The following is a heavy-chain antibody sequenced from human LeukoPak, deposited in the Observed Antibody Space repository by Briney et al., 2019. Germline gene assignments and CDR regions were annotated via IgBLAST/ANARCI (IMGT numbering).Heavy chain of an antibody. CDR2: MSGSGGSI. Sequence: GGSLRLSCAASGFTFSIYVMSWVRQAPGKGLEWVSGMSGSGGSIYYADSVKGRFTISRGNSKNTLYLQMNSLRAEDTAVYYCAKGSSGSYYGAGYWGQGTLVTVSS. J-gene: IGHJ4*02. V-gene: IGHV3-23*01. CDR1: GFTFSIYV. CDR3: AKGSSGSYYGAGY. D-gene: IGHD3-10*01.